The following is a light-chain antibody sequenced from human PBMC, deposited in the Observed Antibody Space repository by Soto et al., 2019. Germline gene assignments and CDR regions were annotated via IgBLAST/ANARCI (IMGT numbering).Light chain of an antibody. CDR2: AAP. Sequence: DIQMTQSPSSLSASVGGRVTINCRASQSISRYLNWYQQKPGTAPNLLISAAPSLHTGVPSRFSGSGSGTDFILTISSLQPEDFATYYCQQSYSTPWTFGQGTKVEIK. V-gene: IGKV1-39*01. J-gene: IGKJ1*01. CDR3: QQSYSTPWT. CDR1: QSISRY.